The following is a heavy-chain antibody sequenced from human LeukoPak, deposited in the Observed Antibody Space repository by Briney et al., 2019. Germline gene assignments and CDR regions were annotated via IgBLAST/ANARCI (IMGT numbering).Heavy chain of an antibody. V-gene: IGHV3-30*02. J-gene: IGHJ4*02. CDR1: GFTFSSYG. D-gene: IGHD6-19*01. CDR3: AKDRTPYSSGWNRIDY. CDR2: IRYDGSNK. Sequence: GGSLRLSCAASGFTFSSYGMHWVRQAPGKGLEWVAFIRYDGSNKYYADSVKGRFTISRDNSKNTLYLQMNSLRAEDTAVYYCAKDRTPYSSGWNRIDYWGQGTLVTVSS.